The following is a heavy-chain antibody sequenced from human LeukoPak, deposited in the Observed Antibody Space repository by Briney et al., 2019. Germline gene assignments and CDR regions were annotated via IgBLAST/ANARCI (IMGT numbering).Heavy chain of an antibody. CDR2: IHYSGNT. D-gene: IGHD6-19*01. Sequence: SETLSLTCTVSGGTISNYYWNWSRQPPGKGLEWVGYIHYSGNTKYSSSLKSRATTSVDTSKNQFSLKLSSVIAADTAVYYCARWYSSGWAFDYWGQGTLVTVSS. CDR1: GGTISNYY. V-gene: IGHV4-59*08. CDR3: ARWYSSGWAFDY. J-gene: IGHJ4*02.